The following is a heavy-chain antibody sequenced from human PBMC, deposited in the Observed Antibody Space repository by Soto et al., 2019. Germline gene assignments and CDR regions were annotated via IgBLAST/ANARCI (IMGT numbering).Heavy chain of an antibody. CDR3: ARGLFVTIIVGGRYNWFDP. CDR2: INHSGST. D-gene: IGHD3-22*01. V-gene: IGHV4-34*01. Sequence: QVQLQQWGAGLLKPSETLSLTCAVYGGSFSGYYWSWIRQPPGKGLEWIGEINHSGSTNYNPSLKGRVTISVGPAKNQFSLELGFGTAADKAVYYLARGLFVTIIVGGRYNWFDPWGQGTLGTVSS. CDR1: GGSFSGYY. J-gene: IGHJ5*02.